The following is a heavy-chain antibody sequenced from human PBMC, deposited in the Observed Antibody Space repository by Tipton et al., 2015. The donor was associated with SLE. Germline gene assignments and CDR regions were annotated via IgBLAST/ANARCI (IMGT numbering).Heavy chain of an antibody. Sequence: TLSLTCTVSGVSMSSRHDFWGWIRQPPGKGLEWIGSIYYSGSTYNNPSLKTRVTMSVDTSKNQFSLKLTSVTAADTAVYFCARAPLVGARHYFYYMDVWGNGTTVTVSS. J-gene: IGHJ6*03. CDR1: GVSMSSRHDF. D-gene: IGHD1-26*01. CDR2: IYYSGST. V-gene: IGHV4-39*07. CDR3: ARAPLVGARHYFYYMDV.